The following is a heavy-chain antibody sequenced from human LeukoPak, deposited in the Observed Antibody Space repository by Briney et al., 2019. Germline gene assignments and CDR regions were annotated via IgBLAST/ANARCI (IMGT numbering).Heavy chain of an antibody. CDR2: ISYDGSNP. CDR1: GFTFSSFG. Sequence: GGSLRLSCAASGFTFSSFGMHWVRQAPGKGLEWVAVISYDGSNPYYADSVKGRFTISRDNSKNTLYLQMNSLRAEDTAVYYCARNNGNWGTFDYWGQGTLVTVSS. V-gene: IGHV3-30*03. CDR3: ARNNGNWGTFDY. D-gene: IGHD7-27*01. J-gene: IGHJ4*02.